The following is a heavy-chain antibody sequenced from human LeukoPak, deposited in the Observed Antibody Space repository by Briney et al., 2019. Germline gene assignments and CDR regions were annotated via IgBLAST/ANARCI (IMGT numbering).Heavy chain of an antibody. D-gene: IGHD3-22*01. V-gene: IGHV4-34*01. CDR3: ARGIADYYDSSGYFRDYYYMDV. J-gene: IGHJ6*03. CDR1: GGSFSGYY. CDR2: INHSGST. Sequence: SETLSLTCAVYGGSFSGYYWSWIRQPPGKGLEWIGEINHSGSTNYNPSLKSRVTISVDTSKNQCSLKLSSVTAADTAVYYCARGIADYYDSSGYFRDYYYMDVWGKGTTVTVSS.